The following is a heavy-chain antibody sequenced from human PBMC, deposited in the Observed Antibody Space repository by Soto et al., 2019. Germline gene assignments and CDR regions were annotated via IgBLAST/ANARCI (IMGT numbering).Heavy chain of an antibody. J-gene: IGHJ4*02. CDR2: VYYSGST. V-gene: IGHV4-30-4*08. CDR1: GGSFSGYY. D-gene: IGHD3-10*01. Sequence: KPSETLSLTCAVYGGSFSGYYWSWIRQPPGKGLEWIGYVYYSGSTYYNPSLKSRVTISVDTSKNQFSLKLSSVTAADTAVYYCARSKTILLWFGELFDYFDYWGQGTLVTVSS. CDR3: ARSKTILLWFGELFDYFDY.